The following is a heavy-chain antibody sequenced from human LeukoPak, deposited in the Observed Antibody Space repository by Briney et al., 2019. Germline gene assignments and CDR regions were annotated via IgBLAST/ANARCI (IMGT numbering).Heavy chain of an antibody. CDR2: IYYSGST. Sequence: PSETLSLTCTVSGGSISSYYWCWRRQPPGKGLEWIGYIYYSGSTNYNPSLKSRVTISVDTSKNQFSLKLRSVTAADTAVYFCARGASRAGTYYSAYWDQGTLLTVSS. J-gene: IGHJ4*02. CDR1: GGSISSYY. CDR3: ARGASRAGTYYSAY. V-gene: IGHV4-59*01. D-gene: IGHD3-10*01.